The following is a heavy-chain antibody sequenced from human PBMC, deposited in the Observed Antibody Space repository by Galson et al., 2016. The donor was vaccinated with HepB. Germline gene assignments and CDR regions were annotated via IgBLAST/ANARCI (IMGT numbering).Heavy chain of an antibody. D-gene: IGHD6-19*01. Sequence: SLRLSCAGSGFTFSSYYMNWVRQAPGKGLEWVALIWYDGNNKYYADSVKGRFTISRDNSKNTLYLQMNSLRAEDTAVYYCARERPDIAVAAFDYWGQGTLVTVSS. J-gene: IGHJ4*02. CDR1: GFTFSSYY. CDR3: ARERPDIAVAAFDY. CDR2: IWYDGNNK. V-gene: IGHV3-33*01.